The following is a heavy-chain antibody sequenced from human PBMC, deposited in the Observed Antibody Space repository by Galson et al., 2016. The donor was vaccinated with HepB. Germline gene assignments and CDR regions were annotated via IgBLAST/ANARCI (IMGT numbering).Heavy chain of an antibody. CDR2: ISGTGTTI. J-gene: IGHJ4*02. V-gene: IGHV3-11*01. CDR1: GFTFKDFY. D-gene: IGHD6-13*01. Sequence: SLRLSCAASGFTFKDFYMNWFRQVPGKGLEWISFISGTGTTIYYADSVKGRFTISRDNAKNSLYLQMTSLTAEDSAVYYCARDVGSDSWYPYYFDSWGQGTLVTVSS. CDR3: ARDVGSDSWYPYYFDS.